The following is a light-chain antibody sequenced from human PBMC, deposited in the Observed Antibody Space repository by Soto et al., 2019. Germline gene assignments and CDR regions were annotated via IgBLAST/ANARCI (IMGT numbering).Light chain of an antibody. CDR1: QGIRND. Sequence: ASQLTQSPSSLSASIGDRFTITCRASQGIRNDLGWYQQKPGKAPKLLIYAASSLQSGVPSRFSGSGSGTDFTLTISSLQPEDFATYYCLQDYNYPITFGQGTRLEIK. J-gene: IGKJ5*01. CDR2: AAS. CDR3: LQDYNYPIT. V-gene: IGKV1-6*01.